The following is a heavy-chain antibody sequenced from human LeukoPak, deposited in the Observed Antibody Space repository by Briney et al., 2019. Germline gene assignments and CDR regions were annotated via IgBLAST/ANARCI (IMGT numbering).Heavy chain of an antibody. CDR2: IFRGDDT. J-gene: IGHJ5*02. V-gene: IGHV3-66*04. D-gene: IGHD3-10*01. Sequence: PGGSLRLSCAASGFIVSQNYMSWVRQAPGKGLEWVSVIFRGDDTNYVDSVKGRFTIFRDNSKNTLYLQMNSLTAEDTAVYYCARHVWFGEHNGHETWFDPWGQGTLVIVSS. CDR3: ARHVWFGEHNGHETWFDP. CDR1: GFIVSQNY.